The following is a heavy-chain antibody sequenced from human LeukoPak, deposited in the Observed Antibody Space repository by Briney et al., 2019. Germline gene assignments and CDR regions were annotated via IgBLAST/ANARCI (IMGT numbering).Heavy chain of an antibody. CDR1: GFTFSSYG. Sequence: GGSLRLSCAASGFTFSSYGMPWVRQAPGKGLEWVAVISYDGSNKYYADSVKGRFTISRDNSKNTLYLQMNSLRAEDTAVYYCAKAESQWLVPGYYYYYGMDVWGQGTTVTVSS. D-gene: IGHD6-19*01. J-gene: IGHJ6*02. V-gene: IGHV3-30*18. CDR2: ISYDGSNK. CDR3: AKAESQWLVPGYYYYYGMDV.